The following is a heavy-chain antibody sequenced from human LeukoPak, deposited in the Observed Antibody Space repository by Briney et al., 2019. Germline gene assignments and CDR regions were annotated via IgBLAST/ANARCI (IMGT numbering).Heavy chain of an antibody. Sequence: AAVKVFCYASGYTFTSYDINWVRGATGQGLGLKGWMNPNSGNTGYTQKFQGRVTFTRTTSISTAYMELSSLRFDDTAVYYCARWMATISNFDYWGQGTRVTVSS. V-gene: IGHV1-8*01. J-gene: IGHJ4*02. CDR3: ARWMATISNFDY. CDR1: GYTFTSYD. D-gene: IGHD5-12*01. CDR2: MNPNSGNT.